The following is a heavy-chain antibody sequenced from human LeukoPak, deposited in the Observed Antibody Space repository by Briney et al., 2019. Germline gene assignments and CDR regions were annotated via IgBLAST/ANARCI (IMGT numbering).Heavy chain of an antibody. CDR3: AREGAVAGLDY. D-gene: IGHD6-19*01. V-gene: IGHV3-53*01. J-gene: IGHJ4*02. CDR1: GFTVSSNY. Sequence: GGSLRLSCAASGFTVSSNYMSWVRQAPGKGLEWVSVIYSGGSTYYADSVKGRFTIFRDNSKNTLYLQMNSLRAEDTAVYYCAREGAVAGLDYWGQGTLVTVSS. CDR2: IYSGGST.